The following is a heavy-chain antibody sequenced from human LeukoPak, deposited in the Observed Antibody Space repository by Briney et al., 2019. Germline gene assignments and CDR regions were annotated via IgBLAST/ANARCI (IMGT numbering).Heavy chain of an antibody. CDR2: ISWNSGSI. CDR1: GFTFYDYA. Sequence: GRSLRLSCAASGFTFYDYAMHWVRHAPGKGLEWGSGISWNSGSIGYADSVKGRFTISRDNAKNTLYLQMNSLRAEDMAVYYCARGGWRGLDGYFDLWGRGTLVTVSS. CDR3: ARGGWRGLDGYFDL. J-gene: IGHJ2*01. D-gene: IGHD6-19*01. V-gene: IGHV3-9*03.